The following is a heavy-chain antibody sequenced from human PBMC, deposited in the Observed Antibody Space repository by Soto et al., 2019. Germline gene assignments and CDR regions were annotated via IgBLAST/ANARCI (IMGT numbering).Heavy chain of an antibody. J-gene: IGHJ6*02. CDR1: GGSFSSYV. CDR3: PRPMAYAMRGWEGMDD. CDR2: IIPIFGTA. Sequence: QVQLVQSGAEVKKPGSSVKVSCKASGGSFSSYVISWQRQAPGQGLEWMGGIIPIFGTASYAQKFQGRVTITADASTSTAYMELSSLKSANTAVYYCPRPMAYAMRGWEGMDDWGQGTTVTVPS. V-gene: IGHV1-69*01. D-gene: IGHD2-8*01.